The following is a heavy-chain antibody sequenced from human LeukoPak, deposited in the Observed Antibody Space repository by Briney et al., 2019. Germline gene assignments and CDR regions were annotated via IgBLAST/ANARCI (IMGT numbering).Heavy chain of an antibody. CDR1: GFTFSSYS. J-gene: IGHJ4*02. Sequence: GGSLRLSCAASGFTFSSYSMNWVRQAPGKGLEWVSYISSGSTTIYYADSVKGRLTISRDNAKNSLYLQMNSQRDEDTAVYYCARDRGVTTRPRGYFDFWGQGTLVTVSS. CDR2: ISSGSTTI. V-gene: IGHV3-48*02. CDR3: ARDRGVTTRPRGYFDF. D-gene: IGHD1-1*01.